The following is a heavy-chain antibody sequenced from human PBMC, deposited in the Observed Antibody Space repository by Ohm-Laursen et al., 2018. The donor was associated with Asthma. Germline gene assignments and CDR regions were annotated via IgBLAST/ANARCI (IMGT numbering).Heavy chain of an antibody. CDR3: ARDNPNPSSGFFDL. V-gene: IGHV3-33*01. Sequence: SLRLSCAASGFTFSFYGMHWVRQAPGKGLEWVAFIWYEGSNTYYADSVKGRFTISRDNSKNTLYLQLNSLRAEDTAVYYCARDNPNPSSGFFDLWGRGTLVTVSS. CDR1: GFTFSFYG. D-gene: IGHD6-19*01. CDR2: IWYEGSNT. J-gene: IGHJ2*01.